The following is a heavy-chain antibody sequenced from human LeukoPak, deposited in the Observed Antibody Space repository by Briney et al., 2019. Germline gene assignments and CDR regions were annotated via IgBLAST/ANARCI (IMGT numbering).Heavy chain of an antibody. V-gene: IGHV3-7*01. CDR2: INPDGSAK. D-gene: IGHD3-3*02. CDR3: ARHFSTYSYGLDV. CDR1: GFTFSNFW. J-gene: IGHJ6*02. Sequence: GSLRLSCAASGFTFSNFWMSWVRQAPGKGLEWVANINPDGSAKYYVDSVKGRFTISRDNAENSLYLQMNSLRPEDTAVYYCARHFSTYSYGLDVWGQGTTVTVSS.